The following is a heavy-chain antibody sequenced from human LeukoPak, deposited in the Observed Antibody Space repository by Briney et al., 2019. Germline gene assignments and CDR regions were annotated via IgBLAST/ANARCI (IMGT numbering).Heavy chain of an antibody. D-gene: IGHD3-22*01. CDR2: INAGNGNT. J-gene: IGHJ6*03. Sequence: GASVKVSCKASGYTFTSYAMHWVRQAPGQRLEWMGWINAGNGNTKYSQEFQGRVTITRDTSASTAYMELSSLRSEDMAVYYCARAYYYDSSGPSGYYYYMDVWGKGTTVTISS. V-gene: IGHV1-3*03. CDR3: ARAYYYDSSGPSGYYYYMDV. CDR1: GYTFTSYA.